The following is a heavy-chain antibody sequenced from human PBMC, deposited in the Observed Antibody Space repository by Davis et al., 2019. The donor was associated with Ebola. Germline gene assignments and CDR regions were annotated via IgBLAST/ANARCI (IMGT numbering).Heavy chain of an antibody. CDR1: GYSITSGYY. D-gene: IGHD3-10*01. J-gene: IGHJ4*02. CDR2: IYYTGSA. V-gene: IGHV4-38-2*02. Sequence: PSETLSLTCTVSGYSITSGYYWGWIRQPPGKRLEWIGSIYYTGSAYYNSSLASRATISVDTSKNKFSLKLTSVTAADTAMYYCSERGSSVWGQGTLVTVSS. CDR3: SERGSSV.